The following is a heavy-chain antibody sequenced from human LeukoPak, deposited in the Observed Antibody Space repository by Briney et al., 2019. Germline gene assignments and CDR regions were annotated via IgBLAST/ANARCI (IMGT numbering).Heavy chain of an antibody. CDR1: GYTFTSYG. CDR2: ISAYNGNT. D-gene: IGHD3-22*01. Sequence: ASVKVSCKASGYTFTSYGISWVRQAPGQGLEWMGWISAYNGNTNYAQKLQGRVTMTTDTSTSTAYMELRSLRSDDTAVYYCAREVPYDSSRYYQPFDYRGQGTLVTVSS. CDR3: AREVPYDSSRYYQPFDY. J-gene: IGHJ4*02. V-gene: IGHV1-18*01.